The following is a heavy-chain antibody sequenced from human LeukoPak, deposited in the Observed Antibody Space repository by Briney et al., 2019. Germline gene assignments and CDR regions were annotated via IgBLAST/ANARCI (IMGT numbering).Heavy chain of an antibody. CDR2: ISSSGSTI. D-gene: IGHD3-10*01. CDR1: GFTFSSYE. V-gene: IGHV3-48*03. CDR3: AKRNSSGRRYYYYYMDV. J-gene: IGHJ6*03. Sequence: GGSLRLSCAASGFTFSSYEMNWVRQAPGKGLEWVSYISSSGSTIYYADSVKGRFTISRDNAKNSLYLQMNSLRAEDTAVYYCAKRNSSGRRYYYYYMDVWGKGTTVTVSS.